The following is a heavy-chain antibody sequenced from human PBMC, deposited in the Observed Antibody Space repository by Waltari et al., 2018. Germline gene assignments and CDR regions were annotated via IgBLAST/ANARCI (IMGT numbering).Heavy chain of an antibody. CDR2: IRCSGGST. CDR3: AKSGRITMVRGVMDYYYYGMDV. V-gene: IGHV3-23*01. J-gene: IGHJ6*02. D-gene: IGHD3-10*01. Sequence: EVQLLESGGGLVQPGGSLRLSCAASGFTFSSYAMSWVRQAPGKGLEWGSVIRCSGGSTYYADSVKGGFTISRDKSTNTLYLQMNSLRAEDTAVYYCAKSGRITMVRGVMDYYYYGMDVWGQGTTVTVSS. CDR1: GFTFSSYA.